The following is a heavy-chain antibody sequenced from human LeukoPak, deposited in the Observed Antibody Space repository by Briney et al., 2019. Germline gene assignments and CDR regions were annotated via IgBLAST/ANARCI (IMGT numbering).Heavy chain of an antibody. V-gene: IGHV3-30*02. CDR3: TKDVEEHCRFSNCNIPYSFYMVV. CDR1: GFTFSSYG. D-gene: IGHD6-13*01. J-gene: IGHJ6*03. Sequence: PGGSLRLSCAASGFTFSSYGMHWVRQAPSKGLEWVAFIRYDGSYTYYADSVKGRFTISRDNSKNTLYLQMNSLRAEDTAFFFCTKDVEEHCRFSNCNIPYSFYMVVWGKGATVT. CDR2: IRYDGSYT.